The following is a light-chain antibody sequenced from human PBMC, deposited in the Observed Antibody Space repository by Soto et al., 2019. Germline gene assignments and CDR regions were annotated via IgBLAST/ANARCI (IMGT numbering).Light chain of an antibody. CDR2: DAS. CDR3: QQRSNWPVT. J-gene: IGKJ5*01. V-gene: IGKV3-11*01. Sequence: IVLTQSPATLSLSPGERATISCRASQSVSSYLAWYQQKPGQAPRLLIYDASNRATGIPARFSGSGSGTDFTLTITSLEPEDFAVYYCQQRSNWPVTFGQGTRLEIK. CDR1: QSVSSY.